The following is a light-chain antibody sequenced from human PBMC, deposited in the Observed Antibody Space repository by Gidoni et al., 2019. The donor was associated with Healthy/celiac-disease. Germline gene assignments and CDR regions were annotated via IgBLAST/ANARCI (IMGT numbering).Light chain of an antibody. CDR2: GAS. CDR3: QQYGSSPWT. CDR1: QSVSSSY. V-gene: IGKV3-20*01. J-gene: IGKJ1*01. Sequence: GTLSLSPGERATLSCKASQSVSSSYLAWYQQKPGQAPRLLIYGASSRATGIPDRFSGSGSGTDFTLTISRLEPEDFAVYYCQQYGSSPWTFGQXTKVEIK.